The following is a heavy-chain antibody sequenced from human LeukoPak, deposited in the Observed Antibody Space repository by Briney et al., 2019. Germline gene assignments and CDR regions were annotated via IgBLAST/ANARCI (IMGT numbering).Heavy chain of an antibody. J-gene: IGHJ3*02. CDR3: ARAAREIYYYDSSGYTTVGAFDI. CDR1: GGSISSGGYS. V-gene: IGHV4-30-2*01. Sequence: KTSETLSLTCAVSGGSISSGGYSWSWIRQPPGKGLEWIGYIYHSGSTYYNPSLKSRVTISVDRSKNQFSLKLSSVTAADTAVYYCARAAREIYYYDSSGYTTVGAFDIWGQGTMVTVSS. CDR2: IYHSGST. D-gene: IGHD3-22*01.